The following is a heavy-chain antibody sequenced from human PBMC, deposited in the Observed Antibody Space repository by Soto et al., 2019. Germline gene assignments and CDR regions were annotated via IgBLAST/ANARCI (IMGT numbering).Heavy chain of an antibody. Sequence: SVKVSCKASGGTFSSYAISWVRQAPGQGLEWMGGIIPIFGTANYAQKFQGRVTITADESTSTAYMELSSLRSEDTAVYYCARSMTTVTTSSWFDPWGQGTLVTVSS. V-gene: IGHV1-69*13. CDR1: GGTFSSYA. J-gene: IGHJ5*02. D-gene: IGHD4-17*01. CDR2: IIPIFGTA. CDR3: ARSMTTVTTSSWFDP.